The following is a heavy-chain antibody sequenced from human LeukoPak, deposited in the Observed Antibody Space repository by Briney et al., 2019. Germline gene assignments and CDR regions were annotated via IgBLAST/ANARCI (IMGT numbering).Heavy chain of an antibody. CDR1: GFTFSSYA. Sequence: PGGSLRLSCAASGFTFSSYAMHWVRQAPGKGLEWVAVISYDGSNKYYADSEKGRFTISRDNSKNTLYLQMNSLRAEDTAVYYCARDGLLGYCSSTSCPTPTFDYWGQGTLVTVSS. CDR2: ISYDGSNK. J-gene: IGHJ4*02. D-gene: IGHD2-2*01. CDR3: ARDGLLGYCSSTSCPTPTFDY. V-gene: IGHV3-30-3*01.